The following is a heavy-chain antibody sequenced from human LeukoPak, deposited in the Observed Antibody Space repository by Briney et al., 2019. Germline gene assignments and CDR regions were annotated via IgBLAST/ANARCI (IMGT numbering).Heavy chain of an antibody. CDR1: GCTFTSYG. Sequence: ASVKVSCKASGCTFTSYGISWVRLAPGQGLEWMGWISAYNGNTNYAQKLQGRVTMTTDTSTSTAYMELRSLRSDDTAVYYCARVWYPLLAVAGSSLWDIWGQGTMVTVSS. D-gene: IGHD6-19*01. CDR2: ISAYNGNT. V-gene: IGHV1-18*01. CDR3: ARVWYPLLAVAGSSLWDI. J-gene: IGHJ3*02.